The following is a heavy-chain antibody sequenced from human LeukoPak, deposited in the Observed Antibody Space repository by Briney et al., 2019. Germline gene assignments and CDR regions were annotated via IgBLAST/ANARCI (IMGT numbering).Heavy chain of an antibody. CDR2: IYPRGST. V-gene: IGHV4-30-2*01. CDR3: ARSVVTGIAAAGTPDY. CDR1: GGSISSGSYS. J-gene: IGHJ4*02. Sequence: SETLSLTCAVSGGSISSGSYSWSWIRQPPGKGLEWIGYIYPRGSTYYNPSLKSRVILSLDKSANQFSLNLSSVTAADTAVYYCARSVVTGIAAAGTPDYWGQGTLVTASS. D-gene: IGHD6-13*01.